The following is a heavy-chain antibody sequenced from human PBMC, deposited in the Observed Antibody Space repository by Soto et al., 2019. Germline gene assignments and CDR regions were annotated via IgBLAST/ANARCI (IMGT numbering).Heavy chain of an antibody. CDR3: GRDGVIVPAAMESFDY. CDR1: GYTSTNYG. Sequence: ASVKVSCKASGYTSTNYGMHWVRQAPGQRLEWMGWINAGSGNTKYSQKFQGRITITRDTSASTVYMELSSLRSEDTAVYYCGRDGVIVPAAMESFDYWGQGTQVTVSS. D-gene: IGHD2-2*01. J-gene: IGHJ4*02. CDR2: INAGSGNT. V-gene: IGHV1-3*01.